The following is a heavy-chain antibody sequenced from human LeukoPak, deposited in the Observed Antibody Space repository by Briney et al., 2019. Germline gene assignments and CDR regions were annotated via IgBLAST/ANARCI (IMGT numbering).Heavy chain of an antibody. Sequence: GGSLRLSCAASGFTFSSYAMHWVRQAPGKGLEWVAVISYDGSNKYYADSVKGRFTISRDNSKNTLYLQMNSLRAEDTAVYYCARDRDTGSSMDVWGKGTTVTVSS. CDR2: ISYDGSNK. J-gene: IGHJ6*03. CDR1: GFTFSSYA. CDR3: ARDRDTGSSMDV. D-gene: IGHD1-26*01. V-gene: IGHV3-30-3*01.